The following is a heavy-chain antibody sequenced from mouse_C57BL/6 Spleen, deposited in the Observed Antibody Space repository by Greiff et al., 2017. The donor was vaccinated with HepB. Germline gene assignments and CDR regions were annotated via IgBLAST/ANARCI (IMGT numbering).Heavy chain of an antibody. V-gene: IGHV1-54*01. Sequence: QVQLQQSGAELVRPGTSVKVSCKASGYAFTNYLIEWVKQRPGQGLEWIGVINPGSGDTNYNEKFKCKATLTADKSSSTAYMQLSSLTSEDSAVYFCARGDGYYTFDYWGQGTTLTVSS. D-gene: IGHD2-3*01. CDR1: GYAFTNYL. CDR2: INPGSGDT. CDR3: ARGDGYYTFDY. J-gene: IGHJ2*01.